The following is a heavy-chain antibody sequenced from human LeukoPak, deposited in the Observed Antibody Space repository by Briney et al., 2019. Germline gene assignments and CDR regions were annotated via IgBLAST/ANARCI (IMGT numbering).Heavy chain of an antibody. Sequence: SETLSLTCAVYGGSFSGYYWTWIRQPPGKGLEWIAEINHSGSTNYNPSLKSRVTISVDTSKNQFSLKLSSVTAADTAIYYCANMAYDSSGYRWFDPWGQGTLVTVSS. J-gene: IGHJ5*02. CDR1: GGSFSGYY. D-gene: IGHD3-22*01. V-gene: IGHV4-34*01. CDR2: INHSGST. CDR3: ANMAYDSSGYRWFDP.